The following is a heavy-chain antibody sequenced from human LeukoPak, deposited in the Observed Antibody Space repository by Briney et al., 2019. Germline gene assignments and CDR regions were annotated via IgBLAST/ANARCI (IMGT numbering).Heavy chain of an antibody. CDR2: IKQDGSEK. CDR1: GFTFSTYW. Sequence: PGGSLRLSCGASGFTFSTYWMSWVRQAPGKGLEWVANIKQDGSEKYYVDSVKGRFTISRDNAKNSLYLQMNSLRAEDTAVYYCARDKPRSGYYYWGQGTLVTVSS. J-gene: IGHJ4*02. D-gene: IGHD3-22*01. V-gene: IGHV3-7*01. CDR3: ARDKPRSGYYY.